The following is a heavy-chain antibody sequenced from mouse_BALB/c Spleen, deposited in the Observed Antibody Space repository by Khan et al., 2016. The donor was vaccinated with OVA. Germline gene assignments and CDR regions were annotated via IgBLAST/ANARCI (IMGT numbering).Heavy chain of an antibody. Sequence: QIQLVQSGPELVRPGVSVKISCKGSGYTFTDYGMHWVRQSPAKSLEWIGVITTYSGDTNYNQKFKGKATMTVDKSSSTAYMELARLTSEDSAIYYSARLTLRLDYWGQGTSVTVSS. V-gene: IGHV1S137*01. CDR1: GYTFTDYG. J-gene: IGHJ4*01. D-gene: IGHD1-1*01. CDR3: ARLTLRLDY. CDR2: ITTYSGDT.